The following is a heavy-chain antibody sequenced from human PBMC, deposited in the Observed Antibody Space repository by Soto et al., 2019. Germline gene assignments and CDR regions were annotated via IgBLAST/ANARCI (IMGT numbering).Heavy chain of an antibody. CDR2: IIPIFGTA. Sequence: SVKVSCKASGGAFSSYAISWVRQAPGQGLEWMGGIIPIFGTANYAQKFQGRVTITADESTSTAYMELSSLRSEDTAVYYCARGAMVRGVYDYWGQGTLVTVSS. D-gene: IGHD5-18*01. CDR3: ARGAMVRGVYDY. J-gene: IGHJ4*02. CDR1: GGAFSSYA. V-gene: IGHV1-69*13.